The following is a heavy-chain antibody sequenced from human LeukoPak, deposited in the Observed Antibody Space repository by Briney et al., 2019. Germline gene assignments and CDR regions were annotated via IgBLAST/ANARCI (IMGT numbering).Heavy chain of an antibody. D-gene: IGHD4-17*01. CDR1: GYRFTNYW. J-gene: IGHJ4*02. CDR3: ARSLWVYGVADY. Sequence: GESLKISFKGSGYRFTNYWIGWVRPMPGKGLEWMAIIYPGDSDTRYSPSFQGQVTISADKSISTAYLQWSSLKASDTAIYYCARSLWVYGVADYWGQGTLVTVSS. CDR2: IYPGDSDT. V-gene: IGHV5-51*01.